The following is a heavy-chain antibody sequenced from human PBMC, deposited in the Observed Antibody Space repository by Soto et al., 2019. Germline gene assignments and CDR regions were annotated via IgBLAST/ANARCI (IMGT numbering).Heavy chain of an antibody. CDR3: ARKTPGSFAFDI. CDR1: GFTFSSYG. J-gene: IGHJ3*02. V-gene: IGHV3-23*01. CDR2: ISGSDGLT. Sequence: GGSLRLSCAASGFTFSSYGMSWVRQAPGKGLEWVSAISGSDGLTNYADSVRGRFTVSRDNSKNTLHLQMNSLRAEDAAVYFCARKTPGSFAFDIWGQGTMVTVSS. D-gene: IGHD1-1*01.